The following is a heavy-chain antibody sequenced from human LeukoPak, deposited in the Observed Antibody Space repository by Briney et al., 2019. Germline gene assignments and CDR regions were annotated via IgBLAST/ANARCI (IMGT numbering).Heavy chain of an antibody. V-gene: IGHV3-74*01. CDR2: IDSDGSST. J-gene: IGHJ3*02. D-gene: IGHD1-26*01. Sequence: PGGSLRLSCAASGFTFSSYWMHWVRQAPGKGLVWVSRIDSDGSSTSYADSVKGRFTISRDNAKNTLYLQMNSLRAEDTAIYYCARDKEDIVGATSLLYDAFDIWGQGTMVTVSS. CDR3: ARDKEDIVGATSLLYDAFDI. CDR1: GFTFSSYW.